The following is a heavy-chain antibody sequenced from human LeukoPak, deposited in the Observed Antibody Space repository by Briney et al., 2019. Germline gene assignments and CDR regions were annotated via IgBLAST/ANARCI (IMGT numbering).Heavy chain of an antibody. CDR3: VRDRDSDILTGHFAY. J-gene: IGHJ4*02. CDR2: INPSGGST. CDR1: GYTFTSYY. D-gene: IGHD3-9*01. V-gene: IGHV1-46*01. Sequence: ASVKVSCKASGYTFTSYYMHWVRQAPGQGLEWMGIINPSGGSTSYAQKFQGRVTMTRDTSTSTVYMELSSLRSEDTAVYSCVRDRDSDILTGHFAYWGQGTLVTVSP.